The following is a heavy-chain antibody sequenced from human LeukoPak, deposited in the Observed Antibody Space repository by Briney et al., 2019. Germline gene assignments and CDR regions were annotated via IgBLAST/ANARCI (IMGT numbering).Heavy chain of an antibody. Sequence: GGSLRLSCAASGFMFSNYDMHWVRQAPGQGLEYVSHISTNGGSTYYAISVKGRFTISRDDSKNTLFLQMNSLKTEDTAVYYCTTVRWVNNLLPQGWGQGTLVTVSS. CDR2: ISTNGGST. D-gene: IGHD1-26*01. CDR3: TTVRWVNNLLPQG. V-gene: IGHV3-64*01. J-gene: IGHJ4*02. CDR1: GFMFSNYD.